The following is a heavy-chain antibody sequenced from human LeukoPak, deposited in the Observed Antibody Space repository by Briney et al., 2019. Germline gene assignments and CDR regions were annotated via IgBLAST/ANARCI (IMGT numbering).Heavy chain of an antibody. D-gene: IGHD1-26*01. CDR1: GFTFDDYA. CDR2: ISWNSGSI. Sequence: PGRSLRLSCAASGFTFDDYAMHWVRQAPGKGLEWVSGISWNSGSIGYADSVKGRFTISRDNAKNSLYLQMNSLRAEDAALYYCAKDIGASWGMGATYFDYWGRGTLVTVSS. V-gene: IGHV3-9*01. J-gene: IGHJ4*02. CDR3: AKDIGASWGMGATYFDY.